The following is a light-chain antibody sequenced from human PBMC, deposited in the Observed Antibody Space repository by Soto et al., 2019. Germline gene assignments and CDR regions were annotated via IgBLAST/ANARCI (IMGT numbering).Light chain of an antibody. Sequence: QSALTQPASVSGSPGQSITISCTGTSSDVGSYNLVSWYQQHPGKAPKLKIYEVSKRPSGVSNRFSGSKSGNTASLTISGLQAEDEADYYCCSYAGSSTFYVVFGGGTKLTVL. V-gene: IGLV2-23*02. CDR1: SSDVGSYNL. J-gene: IGLJ2*01. CDR3: CSYAGSSTFYVV. CDR2: EVS.